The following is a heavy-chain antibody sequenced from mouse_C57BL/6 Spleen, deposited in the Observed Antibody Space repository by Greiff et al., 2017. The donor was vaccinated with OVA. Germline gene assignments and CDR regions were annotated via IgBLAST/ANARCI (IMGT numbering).Heavy chain of an antibody. D-gene: IGHD1-1*01. CDR1: GYTFTDYN. J-gene: IGHJ4*01. V-gene: IGHV1-18*01. CDR3: ARMDYDGSSYGDYAMDY. Sequence: EVQLQQSGPELVKPGASVKIPCKASGYTFTDYNMDWVKQSHGKSLEWIGDINPNNGGTIYNQKFKGKATLTVDKSSSTAYMELRSLTSEDTAVYYCARMDYDGSSYGDYAMDYWGQGTSGTVSS. CDR2: INPNNGGT.